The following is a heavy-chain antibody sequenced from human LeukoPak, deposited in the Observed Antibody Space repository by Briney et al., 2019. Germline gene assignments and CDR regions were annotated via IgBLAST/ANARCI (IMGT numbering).Heavy chain of an antibody. Sequence: PSETLSLTCAVYGGSFSGYYWSWIRQPPGKGLEWIGEINHSGSTNYNPSLKSRVTISVDTSKNQFSLKLSSVTAADTAVYYCASDQTDYYDSSDYLRADAFDIWGQGTMVTVSS. CDR2: INHSGST. J-gene: IGHJ3*02. V-gene: IGHV4-34*01. CDR1: GGSFSGYY. D-gene: IGHD3-22*01. CDR3: ASDQTDYYDSSDYLRADAFDI.